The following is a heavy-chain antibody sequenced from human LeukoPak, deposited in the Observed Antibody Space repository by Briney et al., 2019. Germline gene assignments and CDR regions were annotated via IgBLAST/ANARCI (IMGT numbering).Heavy chain of an antibody. CDR1: GGSISSHY. CDR2: IYYSGST. CDR3: ARALGDGYNYAIVDY. J-gene: IGHJ4*02. Sequence: KSSETLSLTCTVSGGSISSHYWSWIRQPPGKGLEWIGYIYYSGSTNYNPSLKSRVTISVDTSKNQFSLKLTSVTAADTAVYYCARALGDGYNYAIVDYWGQGTLVTVSS. V-gene: IGHV4-59*11. D-gene: IGHD5-24*01.